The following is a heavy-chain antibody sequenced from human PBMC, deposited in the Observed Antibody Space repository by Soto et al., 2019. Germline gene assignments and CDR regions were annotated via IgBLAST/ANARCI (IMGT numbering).Heavy chain of an antibody. V-gene: IGHV4-39*02. CDR2: IFYTWTT. CDR1: GGSINYNSYY. J-gene: IGHJ5*02. D-gene: IGHD2-2*01. Sequence: KPSETLSLTCSVSGGSINYNSYYWGWIRQPPGKGLEWVGGIFYTWTTYYSPSLKDRVTISVDTSKISFSLNLTSVTAADTAVYFWARLVVVAPGANAWGQGTLVTV. CDR3: ARLVVVAPGANA.